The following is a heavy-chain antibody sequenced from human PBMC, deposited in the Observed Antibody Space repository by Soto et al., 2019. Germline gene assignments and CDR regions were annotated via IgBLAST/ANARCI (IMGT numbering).Heavy chain of an antibody. CDR1: GFPFSSYG. CDR3: ASSIH. J-gene: IGHJ1*01. V-gene: IGHV3-33*01. CDR2: IWYDGSNK. Sequence: QVQLVESGGGVVQPGRSLRLSCAASGFPFSSYGMHWVRQAPGKGLDWVAVIWYDGSNKDYADSVKGRFTISRDNSKNPLFLQMNNLRVADTAVYYCASSIHWCQGTLVTVS.